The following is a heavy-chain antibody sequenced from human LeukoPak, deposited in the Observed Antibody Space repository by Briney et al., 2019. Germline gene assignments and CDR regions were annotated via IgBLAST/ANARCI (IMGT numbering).Heavy chain of an antibody. D-gene: IGHD2-21*01. CDR3: SREGCGATGCYTNDY. CDR2: ISYDGSNK. J-gene: IGHJ4*02. CDR1: GFTFSSYA. Sequence: GSLRLSCAASGFTFSSYAMHWVRQAPGKGLEWVAVISYDGSNKYYADSVKGRFTISRDNSKNTLYLQMNSLRAEDTAVYYCSREGCGATGCYTNDYWGQGTLVTVSS. V-gene: IGHV3-30-3*01.